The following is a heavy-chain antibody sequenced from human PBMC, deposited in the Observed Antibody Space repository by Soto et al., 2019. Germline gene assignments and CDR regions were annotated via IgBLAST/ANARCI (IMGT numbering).Heavy chain of an antibody. Sequence: GGSLRLSCAASGFTFSSYAMHWVRQAPGKGLEWVAVISYDGSNKYYADSVKGRFTISRDNSKNTLYLQMNSLRAEDTAVYYCARDPSNRIAAAGYFDYWGQGTLVTVSS. CDR3: ARDPSNRIAAAGYFDY. CDR1: GFTFSSYA. CDR2: ISYDGSNK. D-gene: IGHD6-13*01. V-gene: IGHV3-30-3*01. J-gene: IGHJ4*02.